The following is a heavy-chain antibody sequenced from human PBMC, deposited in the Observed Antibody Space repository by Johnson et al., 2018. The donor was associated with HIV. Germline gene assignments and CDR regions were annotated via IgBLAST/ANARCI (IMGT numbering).Heavy chain of an antibody. J-gene: IGHJ3*02. V-gene: IGHV3-66*02. D-gene: IGHD5-24*01. CDR1: GFTVSSNY. CDR3: ARDGWGSRGWDDAFDI. CDR2: IYSGGST. Sequence: EVQLVESGGDLVQPGGSLRLSCAASGFTVSSNYMSWVRQAPGKGLEWVSVIYSGGSTYYADSVKGRFTISRDNSKNTLYLQMNSLRAEDTAVYYCARDGWGSRGWDDAFDIWGQGTMVTVSS.